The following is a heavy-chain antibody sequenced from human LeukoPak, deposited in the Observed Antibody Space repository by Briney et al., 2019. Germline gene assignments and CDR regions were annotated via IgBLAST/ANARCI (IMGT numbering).Heavy chain of an antibody. CDR2: INHSGST. CDR1: GGSFSGYY. V-gene: IGHV4-34*01. CDR3: ARARAVGLVVVPFDY. Sequence: SETLSLTCAVYGGSFSGYYWSWIRQPPGKGLEWIGEINHSGSTNYNPSLKSRVTISVDTSKNQFSLKLSSVTAADTAVYYCARARAVGLVVVPFDYWGQGTLVTVSS. J-gene: IGHJ4*02. D-gene: IGHD3-22*01.